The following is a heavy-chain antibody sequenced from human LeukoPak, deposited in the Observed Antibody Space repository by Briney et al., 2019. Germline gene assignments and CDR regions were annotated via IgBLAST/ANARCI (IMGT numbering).Heavy chain of an antibody. Sequence: GGSLRLSCAASEFTFSSYWMTWVRQAPGKGLEWVANIKQDGSKKSYVDSVKGRFTISRDNAKNSLYLQMNSLRAEDTAIYYCTRVGYIDEGIDYWGQGTLVTVSS. D-gene: IGHD5-24*01. V-gene: IGHV3-7*04. CDR1: EFTFSSYW. CDR3: TRVGYIDEGIDY. CDR2: IKQDGSKK. J-gene: IGHJ4*02.